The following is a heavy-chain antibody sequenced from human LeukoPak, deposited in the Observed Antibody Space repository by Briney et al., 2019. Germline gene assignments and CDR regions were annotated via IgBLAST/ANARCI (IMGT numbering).Heavy chain of an antibody. J-gene: IGHJ6*03. CDR1: GYSISSGYY. CDR3: ARVYSSSWSPLGYYMDV. Sequence: SETLSLTCAVSGYSISSGYYWGWTRPPPGKGLEWIGSIYHSGSTYYNPSLKSRVTISVDTSKNQFSLKLSSVTAADTAVYYCARVYSSSWSPLGYYMDVWGKGTTVTVSS. CDR2: IYHSGST. D-gene: IGHD6-13*01. V-gene: IGHV4-38-2*01.